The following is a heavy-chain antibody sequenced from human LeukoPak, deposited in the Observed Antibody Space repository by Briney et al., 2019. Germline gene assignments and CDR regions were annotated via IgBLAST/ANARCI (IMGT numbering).Heavy chain of an antibody. CDR1: GGTFSSYA. J-gene: IGHJ6*03. V-gene: IGHV1-69*01. CDR2: IIPIFGTA. Sequence: ASVKVSCKASGGTFSSYAISWVRQAPGQGLEWMGGIIPIFGTANYAQKFQGRVTITADESTSTAYMELSSLRSEDTAVYYCARVGIVVVVAATEDYYYYYMDVWGKGTTVTVSS. D-gene: IGHD2-15*01. CDR3: ARVGIVVVVAATEDYYYYYMDV.